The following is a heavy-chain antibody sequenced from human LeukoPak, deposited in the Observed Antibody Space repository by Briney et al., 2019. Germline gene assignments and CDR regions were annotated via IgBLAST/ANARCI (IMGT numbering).Heavy chain of an antibody. CDR3: ARDQPRVTIFGVVITPDC. CDR1: GFTFSSYS. CDR2: ISSSSSTI. J-gene: IGHJ4*02. D-gene: IGHD3-3*01. V-gene: IGHV3-48*01. Sequence: PGGSLRLSCAASGFTFSSYSRNWVRQAPGKGLEWVSYISSSSSTIYYADSVKGRFTISRDNAKNSLYLQMNSLRAEDTAVYYCARDQPRVTIFGVVITPDCWGQGTLVTVSS.